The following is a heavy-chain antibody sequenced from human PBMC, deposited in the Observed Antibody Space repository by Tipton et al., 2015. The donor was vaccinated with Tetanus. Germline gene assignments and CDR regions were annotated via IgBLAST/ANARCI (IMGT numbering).Heavy chain of an antibody. CDR3: ARDDGARELPSYFDY. D-gene: IGHD1-26*01. CDR1: GDSISSGNYR. J-gene: IGHJ4*02. Sequence: GLVKPSQTLSLTCTVSGDSISSGNYRYNWIRQLPGKGLEWVAVISYDGSNKYYADSVKGRFTISRDNSKNTLYLQMNSLRAEDTAVYYCARDDGARELPSYFDYWGQGTLVTVSS. CDR2: ISYDGSNK. V-gene: IGHV3-30*03.